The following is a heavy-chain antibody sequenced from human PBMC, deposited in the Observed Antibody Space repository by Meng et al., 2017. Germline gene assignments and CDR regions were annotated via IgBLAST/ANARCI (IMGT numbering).Heavy chain of an antibody. J-gene: IGHJ4*02. CDR3: ARSMVRGVIIYTRTYYFDY. D-gene: IGHD3-10*01. V-gene: IGHV4-61*01. Sequence: QGQLQQAGPCLVRPSETLSLTCTVSGGSVSSGSYYWSWIRQPPGKGLEWIGYIYYSGSTNYNPSLKSRVTISVDTSKNQFSLKLSSVTAADTAVYYCARSMVRGVIIYTRTYYFDYWGQGTLVTGSS. CDR2: IYYSGST. CDR1: GGSVSSGSYY.